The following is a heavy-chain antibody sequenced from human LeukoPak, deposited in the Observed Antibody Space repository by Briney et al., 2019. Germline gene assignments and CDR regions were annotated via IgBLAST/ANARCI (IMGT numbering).Heavy chain of an antibody. V-gene: IGHV4-39*01. D-gene: IGHD6-13*01. CDR2: INYSGDT. CDR1: GGSVSNSEYF. CDR3: ARGASMGMAAAGDFDY. J-gene: IGHJ4*02. Sequence: SETLSLTCTVSGGSVSNSEYFWGWIRQPPGKGLEWMGSINYSGDTHYKPSLEGRVTVSIDTSKNQFSLKLSSVTAADTAVYYCARGASMGMAAAGDFDYWGQGTLVTVSS.